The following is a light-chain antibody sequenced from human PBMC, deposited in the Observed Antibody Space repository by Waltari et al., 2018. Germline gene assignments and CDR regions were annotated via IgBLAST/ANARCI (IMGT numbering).Light chain of an antibody. V-gene: IGKV1-NL1*01. CDR1: QGIGNS. CDR2: GAS. Sequence: DIQMTQSPPSLTASVAARVTITCRASQGIGNSLAWYQQKPGRAPKVLLHGASRLESGVPSRISGSGSGTDFTLTISSLQPEDFATYYCQQYYSIALDFGGGTKVEIK. CDR3: QQYYSIALD. J-gene: IGKJ4*01.